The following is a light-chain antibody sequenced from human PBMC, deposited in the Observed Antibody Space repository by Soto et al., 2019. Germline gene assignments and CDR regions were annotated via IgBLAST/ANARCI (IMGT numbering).Light chain of an antibody. J-gene: IGKJ4*01. CDR2: AAS. CDR3: QQRSNWLT. V-gene: IGKV3D-11*01. CDR1: QGLGTN. Sequence: EVVTTQSPATLSVSPRERATLSCRASQGLGTNLAWYQQKPGQAPRLLIYAASNRATGIPARFSGSGSGTDFTLTISSLEPEDFAVYYCQQRSNWLTFGGGTKVDI.